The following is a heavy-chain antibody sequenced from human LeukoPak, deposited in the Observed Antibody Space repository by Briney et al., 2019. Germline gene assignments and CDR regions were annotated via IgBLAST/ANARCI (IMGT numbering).Heavy chain of an antibody. D-gene: IGHD3-3*01. V-gene: IGHV4-34*01. CDR3: ARVPLRFLEPFDY. CDR2: ISHRGRT. Sequence: SETLSLTCAAYGGSVSGYYWSWIRQPPEKGLEWIGEISHRGRTHYTPSLQSRVTMSVDTSKNQFALNLNSVTAADTAVYYCARVPLRFLEPFDYWGQGILVTASS. J-gene: IGHJ4*02. CDR1: GGSVSGYY.